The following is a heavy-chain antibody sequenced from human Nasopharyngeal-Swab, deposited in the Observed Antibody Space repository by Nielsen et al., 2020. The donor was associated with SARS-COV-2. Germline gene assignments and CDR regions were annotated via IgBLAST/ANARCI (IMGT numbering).Heavy chain of an antibody. J-gene: IGHJ6*04. CDR2: FNHSGST. D-gene: IGHD1-7*01. CDR3: ARRTRYGITGTRGGFPV. Sequence: RQAPGKGLEWVGEFNHSGSTNYNTSLKSRVTISVDTSKNQFSLKLSSVTAADTAVYYCARRTRYGITGTRGGFPVWGKGTTVTVSS. V-gene: IGHV4-34*01.